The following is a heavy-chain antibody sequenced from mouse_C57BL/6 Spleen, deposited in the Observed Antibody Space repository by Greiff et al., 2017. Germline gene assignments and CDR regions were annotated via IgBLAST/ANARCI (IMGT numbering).Heavy chain of an antibody. CDR3: ARKDWDYAMDY. CDR1: GYAFTNYL. J-gene: IGHJ4*01. CDR2: INPGSGGT. Sequence: QVQLQQSGAELVRPGTSVKVSCKASGYAFTNYLIEWVKQRPGQGLEWIGVINPGSGGTNYNEKFKGKATLTADRSSSTAYMQLSSLTSEDSAVYFCARKDWDYAMDYWGQGTSVTVSS. D-gene: IGHD4-1*01. V-gene: IGHV1-54*01.